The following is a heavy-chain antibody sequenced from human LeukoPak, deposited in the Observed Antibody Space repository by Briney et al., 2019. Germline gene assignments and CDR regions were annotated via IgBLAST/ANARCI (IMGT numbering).Heavy chain of an antibody. Sequence: TGGSLRLSCTASGFTFDSYGMAWVRQAPGKGLEWVASIYGSGIETFYADSVKARFTVSRDNSKNTLYLQLSGLRAEDTAVYYCAKSGVWSGSWYHWHLDLWGRGTLVTVSS. CDR3: AKSGVWSGSWYHWHLDL. V-gene: IGHV3-23*01. CDR2: IYGSGIET. D-gene: IGHD1-26*01. J-gene: IGHJ2*01. CDR1: GFTFDSYG.